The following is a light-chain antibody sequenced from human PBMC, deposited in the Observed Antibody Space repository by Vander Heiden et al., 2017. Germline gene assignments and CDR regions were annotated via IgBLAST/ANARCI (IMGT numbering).Light chain of an antibody. CDR3: QQYNSYAYT. Sequence: DIPLTQSPSTLSASVGARVTITCRASQSISSWLAWYQQKPGKAPKLLIYKASSLESGVPSRFSGSGSGTEFTLTISSLQPDDVATYYCQQYNSYAYTFGQGTKLEIK. V-gene: IGKV1-5*03. J-gene: IGKJ2*01. CDR1: QSISSW. CDR2: KAS.